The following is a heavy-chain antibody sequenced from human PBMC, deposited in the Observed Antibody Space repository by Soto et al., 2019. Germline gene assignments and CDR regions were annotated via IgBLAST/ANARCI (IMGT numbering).Heavy chain of an antibody. CDR1: GFTFGSYE. Sequence: EVQLVQSGGGLVQPGGSLRLSCAVSGFTFGSYEMNWLRQAPGKGLEWVSYIGRSVTSTSYADSVRGRFTVSRDNAKNSLFLQMNSLRAEDTAMYYCASGQQDSLGYWGQGTLVTVSS. CDR3: ASGQQDSLGY. J-gene: IGHJ4*02. V-gene: IGHV3-48*03. CDR2: IGRSVTST. D-gene: IGHD2-15*01.